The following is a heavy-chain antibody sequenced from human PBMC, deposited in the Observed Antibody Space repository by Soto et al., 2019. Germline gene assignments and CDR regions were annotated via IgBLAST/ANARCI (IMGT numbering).Heavy chain of an antibody. CDR3: AKRAGYSSGWYFDY. D-gene: IGHD6-19*01. Sequence: SETLSLTCTVSGGSISSYYWSWIRQPPGKGLEWIGYIYYSGSTNYNPSLKSRVTISVDTSKNQFSLKLSSVTAADTAVYYCAKRAGYSSGWYFDYWGQGTLVTVSS. CDR2: IYYSGST. J-gene: IGHJ4*02. V-gene: IGHV4-59*01. CDR1: GGSISSYY.